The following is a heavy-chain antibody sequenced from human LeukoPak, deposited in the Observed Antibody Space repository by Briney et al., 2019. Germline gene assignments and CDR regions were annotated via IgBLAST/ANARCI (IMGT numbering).Heavy chain of an antibody. J-gene: IGHJ5*02. CDR1: GFTFSSYW. CDR3: ARDLSLDGDYQGNNWFDP. CDR2: INSDGSST. Sequence: GGSLRLSCAASGFTFSSYWMHWVRQAPGKGLVWVSRINSDGSSTSYADSVKGRFTISRDNAKNTLYLQMNSLRAEDTAVYYCARDLSLDGDYQGNNWFDPWGQGTLVTVSS. D-gene: IGHD4-17*01. V-gene: IGHV3-74*01.